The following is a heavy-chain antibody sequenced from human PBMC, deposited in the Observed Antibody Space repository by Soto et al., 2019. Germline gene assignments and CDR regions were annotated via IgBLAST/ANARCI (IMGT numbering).Heavy chain of an antibody. D-gene: IGHD3-22*01. V-gene: IGHV3-30*18. J-gene: IGHJ5*02. CDR2: ISHDGSNT. CDR1: GFTFSAYG. Sequence: QVQLLESGGGVVQPGRSLRLSCADSGFTFSAYGIHWVRQAPGKGLEWVAVISHDGSNTNYADSVKGRFTFSRDNSKDTVYLQMNSLRAEDTAVYYCAKDNYYYSSRGYYCFDPWGQGTLVTVSS. CDR3: AKDNYYYSSRGYYCFDP.